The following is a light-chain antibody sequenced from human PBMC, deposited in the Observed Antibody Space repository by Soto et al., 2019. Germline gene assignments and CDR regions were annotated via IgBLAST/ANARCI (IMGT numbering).Light chain of an antibody. CDR1: RRDIGDSNF. J-gene: IGLJ1*01. CDR2: EVN. V-gene: IGLV2-14*01. Sequence: LTLPSPLSGCPGPTVTTSCTGPRRDIGDSNFISWYQHSPGKAPRLLIYEVNNRPSGVSKRFSGSKAGNTASLTISGLLDDDEADYFCASFRSGTILVFGSGTKVTVL. CDR3: ASFRSGTILV.